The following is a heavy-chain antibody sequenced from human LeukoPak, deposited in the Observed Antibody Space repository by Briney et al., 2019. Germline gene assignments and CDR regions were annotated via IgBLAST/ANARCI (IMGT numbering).Heavy chain of an antibody. Sequence: PSETLSLTCTVSGGSISSGSYYWSWIRQPAGKGLEWIGRIYTSGSTNYNPSLKSRVTISVDTSKNQFSLKLSSVTAADTAVYYCAREYPYYYDSSGYYYGHYYYYMGVWGKGTTVTVSS. CDR3: AREYPYYYDSSGYYYGHYYYYMGV. D-gene: IGHD3-22*01. CDR1: GGSISSGSYY. J-gene: IGHJ6*03. CDR2: IYTSGST. V-gene: IGHV4-61*02.